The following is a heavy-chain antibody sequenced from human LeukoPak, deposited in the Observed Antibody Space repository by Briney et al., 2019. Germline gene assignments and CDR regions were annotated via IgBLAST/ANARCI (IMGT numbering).Heavy chain of an antibody. CDR1: GGSISSYY. Sequence: SETLSLTCTVSGGSISSYYWSWIRQPAGKGLEWIGHIYTSGSTDYNPSLKSRVTMSVDTSKNQFSLKLTSVTAADTAVYYCARDLTVFGMGAYFYYMDVWGKGTTVTVSS. CDR2: IYTSGST. V-gene: IGHV4-4*07. CDR3: ARDLTVFGMGAYFYYMDV. J-gene: IGHJ6*03. D-gene: IGHD3-3*01.